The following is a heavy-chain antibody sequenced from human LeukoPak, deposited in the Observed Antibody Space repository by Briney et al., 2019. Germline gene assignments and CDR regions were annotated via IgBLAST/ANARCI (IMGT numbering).Heavy chain of an antibody. Sequence: GGSLRLSCAASGFSVSNTYMSRVRQAPGKGLEWVANIKEDGSEKNYADSVKGRFTISRDNAKNSLYLQMNSLRAEDTAVYYCARGYTCGYWGQGTLVIVSS. V-gene: IGHV3-7*04. CDR1: GFSVSNTY. J-gene: IGHJ4*02. D-gene: IGHD5-18*01. CDR2: IKEDGSEK. CDR3: ARGYTCGY.